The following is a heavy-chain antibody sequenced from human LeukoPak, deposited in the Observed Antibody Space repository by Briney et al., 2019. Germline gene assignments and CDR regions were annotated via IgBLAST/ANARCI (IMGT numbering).Heavy chain of an antibody. CDR3: ATWGDGYNSDN. J-gene: IGHJ4*02. D-gene: IGHD5-24*01. CDR1: GFTFSSYW. Sequence: GGSLRLSCAASGFTFSSYWMSWVRQAPGKGLEWVANIKQDGSEKYYVDSVKGRFTISRDNARNSLYLQMNSLRAEDTAVYYCATWGDGYNSDNWGQGTLVTVSS. CDR2: IKQDGSEK. V-gene: IGHV3-7*01.